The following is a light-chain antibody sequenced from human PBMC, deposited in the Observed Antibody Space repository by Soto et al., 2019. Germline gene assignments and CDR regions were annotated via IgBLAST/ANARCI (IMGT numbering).Light chain of an antibody. V-gene: IGKV3-15*01. CDR3: QQYNDWPLT. Sequence: EIVMTQSQATLSVSPGERATLSCRASQNINNNLAWYQQKPGQVPRLLIYHASTGATGIPARFSGSGSGTELTLTISSVQSEDFAVYYCQQYNDWPLTFGGGTKVEIK. CDR2: HAS. J-gene: IGKJ4*01. CDR1: QNINNN.